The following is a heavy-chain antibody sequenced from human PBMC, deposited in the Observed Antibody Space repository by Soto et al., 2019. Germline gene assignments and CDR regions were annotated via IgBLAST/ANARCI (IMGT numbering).Heavy chain of an antibody. CDR2: ISYDGSNK. J-gene: IGHJ4*02. CDR1: GFTFRSFA. V-gene: IGHV3-30-3*01. CDR3: ARGYCSGGNCYFLDY. Sequence: GGSLRLSCAASGFTFRSFAMHWVRQAPGKGLEWVTIISYDGSNKYYADSVKGRFTISRDNSKNTLYLQMNSLRAEDTAVYFCARGYCSGGNCYFLDYWGQGTLVTVSS. D-gene: IGHD2-15*01.